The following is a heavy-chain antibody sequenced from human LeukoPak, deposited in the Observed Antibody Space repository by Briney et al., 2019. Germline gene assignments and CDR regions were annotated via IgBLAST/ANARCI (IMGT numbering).Heavy chain of an antibody. D-gene: IGHD6-19*01. Sequence: PSETLSLTCTVSGGSISSSSYYWGWIRQPPGKGLEWIGSIYYSGSTYYNPSLKSRVTISVDTSKNQCSLKLSSVTAADTAVYYCARHAIAVAGFDYWGQGTLVTVSS. CDR1: GGSISSSSYY. J-gene: IGHJ4*02. V-gene: IGHV4-39*01. CDR2: IYYSGST. CDR3: ARHAIAVAGFDY.